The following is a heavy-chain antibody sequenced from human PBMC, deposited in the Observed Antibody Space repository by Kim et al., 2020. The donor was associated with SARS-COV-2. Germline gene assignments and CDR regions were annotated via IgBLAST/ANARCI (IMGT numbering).Heavy chain of an antibody. J-gene: IGHJ4*02. CDR3: AKDLTYYYDSSGYPREY. D-gene: IGHD3-22*01. V-gene: IGHV3-23*01. CDR2: ISGSGGST. CDR1: GFTFSSYA. Sequence: GGSLRLSCAASGFTFSSYAMSWVRQAPGKGLEWVSAISGSGGSTYYADSVKGRFTISRDNSKNTLYLQMNSLRAEDTAVYYCAKDLTYYYDSSGYPREYWGQGTLVTVSS.